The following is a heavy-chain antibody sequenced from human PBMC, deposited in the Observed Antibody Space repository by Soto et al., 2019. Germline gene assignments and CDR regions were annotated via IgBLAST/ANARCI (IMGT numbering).Heavy chain of an antibody. J-gene: IGHJ4*02. D-gene: IGHD3-22*01. CDR1: GGTFSNYS. Sequence: SMKVSYKASGGTFSNYSISWGRQAPGQGLEWMGGIIPIFGTANYAQKFQGRVTITADESTSTAYMELSSLRSEDTAVYYCARVEGYYDSSGYHKGDYWGQGTLVTVSS. CDR3: ARVEGYYDSSGYHKGDY. V-gene: IGHV1-69*13. CDR2: IIPIFGTA.